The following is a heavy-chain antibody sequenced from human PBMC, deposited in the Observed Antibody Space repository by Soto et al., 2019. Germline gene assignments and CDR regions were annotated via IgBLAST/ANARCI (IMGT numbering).Heavy chain of an antibody. CDR1: GGTFSTYA. CDR2: IISMFGTA. D-gene: IGHD5-18*01. V-gene: IGHV1-69*12. Sequence: QVQLVQSGAEVKKPESSVKVSCKAPGGTFSTYAISWVRQAPGQGLEWMGGIISMFGTANYAQRFQDRVTITAHESTNTVYMELSNLRSENTAVYFCASGIQLWLRRINNGYSGWGQSTLVTVSS. CDR3: ASGIQLWLRRINNGYSG. J-gene: IGHJ4*02.